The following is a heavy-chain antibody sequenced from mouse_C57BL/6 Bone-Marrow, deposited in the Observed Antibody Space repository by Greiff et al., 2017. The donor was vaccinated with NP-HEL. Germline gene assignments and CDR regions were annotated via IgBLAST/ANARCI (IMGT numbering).Heavy chain of an antibody. CDR3: ARGGYYGGTY. J-gene: IGHJ3*01. CDR1: GYTFTSYG. V-gene: IGHV1-81*01. CDR2: IYPRSGNT. Sequence: VKLLESGAELARPGASVKLSCKASGYTFTSYGISWVKQRTGQGLEWIGEIYPRSGNTYYNEKFKGKATLTADKSSSTAYMELRSLTSEDSAVYFCARGGYYGGTYWGQGTLVTVSA. D-gene: IGHD2-3*01.